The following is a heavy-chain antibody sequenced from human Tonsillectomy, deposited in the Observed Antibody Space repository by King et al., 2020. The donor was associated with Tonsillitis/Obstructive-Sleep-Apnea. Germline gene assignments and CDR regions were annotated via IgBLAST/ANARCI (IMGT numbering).Heavy chain of an antibody. V-gene: IGHV1-18*01. CDR1: GYTFANYG. J-gene: IGHJ6*03. D-gene: IGHD1-1*01. CDR3: ARVKNTTQSYSYYYMDV. CDR2: ISAHNNNT. Sequence: QLVQSGAEVKKPGASVKVSCKASGYTFANYGISWVRQAPGQGLEWMGWISAHNNNTNYAQNLQGRVTMTTDTSTSTGYMELRSLRSDDTAVYYCARVKNTTQSYSYYYMDVWGKGTTVTVTS.